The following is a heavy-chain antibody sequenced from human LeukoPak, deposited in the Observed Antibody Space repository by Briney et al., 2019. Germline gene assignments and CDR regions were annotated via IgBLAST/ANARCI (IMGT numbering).Heavy chain of an antibody. J-gene: IGHJ5*02. V-gene: IGHV4-61*02. CDR1: GGSISSGSYY. D-gene: IGHD3-10*01. Sequence: SETLSLTCTVSGGSISSGSYYWSWIRQPAGKGLEWIGRIYTSGSTNYNPSLKSRVTISVDTSKNQFSLKLSSVTAADTAVYYCARDPGYGSGSYYNDNWFDPWGQGTLVTVSS. CDR2: IYTSGST. CDR3: ARDPGYGSGSYYNDNWFDP.